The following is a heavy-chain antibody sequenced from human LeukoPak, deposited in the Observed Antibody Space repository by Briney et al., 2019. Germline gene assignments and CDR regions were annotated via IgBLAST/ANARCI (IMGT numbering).Heavy chain of an antibody. D-gene: IGHD1-26*01. Sequence: GGSLRLSCAASGFTFSSYSMTWVRQAPGKGLEWVSSISTSSIYIYYADSVKGRFTISRDNAKNSLFLQMNSLRAEDTAVYYCARNLYTMGSTDAFDIWGQGTMVTVSS. CDR2: ISTSSIYI. CDR3: ARNLYTMGSTDAFDI. CDR1: GFTFSSYS. V-gene: IGHV3-21*01. J-gene: IGHJ3*02.